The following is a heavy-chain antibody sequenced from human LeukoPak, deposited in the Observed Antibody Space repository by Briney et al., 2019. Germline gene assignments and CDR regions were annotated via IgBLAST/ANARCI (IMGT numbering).Heavy chain of an antibody. Sequence: ASVKVSCKASGYTFTSYGISWVRQAPGQGLEWMGWIGAYNGNTNYAQKLQGRVTMTTDTSTSTAYMELRSLRSDDTAVYYCASIAAADFYFDYWGQGTLVTVSS. CDR3: ASIAAADFYFDY. J-gene: IGHJ4*02. D-gene: IGHD6-13*01. CDR1: GYTFTSYG. V-gene: IGHV1-18*01. CDR2: IGAYNGNT.